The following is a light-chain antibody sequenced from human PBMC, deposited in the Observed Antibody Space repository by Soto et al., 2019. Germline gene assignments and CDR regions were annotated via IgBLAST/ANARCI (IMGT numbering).Light chain of an antibody. V-gene: IGKV3-20*01. CDR3: QQYGTSPHT. Sequence: EIVLTQSPGTLSLSPGEGATLSCRASQSVSNNYLAWYQHTPGQAPRLLTYDATSRPTGIPDRFRGSGSGTDFSLTISRLGPEDFAMYYCQQYGTSPHTFGQGTKVEIK. CDR1: QSVSNNY. J-gene: IGKJ2*01. CDR2: DAT.